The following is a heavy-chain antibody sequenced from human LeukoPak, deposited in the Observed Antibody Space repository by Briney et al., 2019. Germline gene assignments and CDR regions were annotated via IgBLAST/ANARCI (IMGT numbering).Heavy chain of an antibody. Sequence: GGSLRLSCAASGFTFSNAWMSWVRQAPGKGLEWVGRIKSKTDGGTTDYAAPVKGRFTISRDDSKNTLYLQMNRLKTEDTAVYYCTTAGFGVVIRYYYGMDVWGQGTTVTVSS. V-gene: IGHV3-15*01. CDR2: IKSKTDGGTT. D-gene: IGHD3-3*01. CDR1: GFTFSNAW. J-gene: IGHJ6*02. CDR3: TTAGFGVVIRYYYGMDV.